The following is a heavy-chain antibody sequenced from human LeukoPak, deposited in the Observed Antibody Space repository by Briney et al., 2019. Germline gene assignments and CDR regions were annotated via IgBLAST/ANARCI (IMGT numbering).Heavy chain of an antibody. CDR1: GGSISSYY. CDR2: IYYSGST. Sequence: SETLSLTCTVSGGSISSYYWSWIRPPPGKGLEWSGYIYYSGSTNYNPSLKSRVTISVDTSKNQFSLKLSSVTAADTAVYYCARGVRGAPDAFDIWGQGTMVTVSS. V-gene: IGHV4-59*01. J-gene: IGHJ3*02. D-gene: IGHD3-10*01. CDR3: ARGVRGAPDAFDI.